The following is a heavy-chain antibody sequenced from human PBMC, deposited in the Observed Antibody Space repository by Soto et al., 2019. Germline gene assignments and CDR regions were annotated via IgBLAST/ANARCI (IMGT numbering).Heavy chain of an antibody. V-gene: IGHV1-46*01. D-gene: IGHD4-4*01. CDR2: ISPFGGAT. J-gene: IGHJ6*02. CDR1: GDSVSNDY. CDR3: AKGRGGQTVANYGLDG. Sequence: GASVKVSCKASGDSVSNDYLHWVRQAPGQGFEWLGLISPFGGATAYAQRFKGRVTVTMDKSSTTFYLELSSLRSDDTAVYFCAKGRGGQTVANYGLDGWGQGGTVTVAS.